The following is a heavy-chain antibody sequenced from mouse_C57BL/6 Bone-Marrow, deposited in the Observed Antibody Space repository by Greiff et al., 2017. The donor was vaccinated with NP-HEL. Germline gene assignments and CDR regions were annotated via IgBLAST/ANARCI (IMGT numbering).Heavy chain of an antibody. CDR3: ARWGYYLDD. CDR1: GYTFTSYW. J-gene: IGHJ2*01. V-gene: IGHV1-55*01. Sequence: QVQLQQPGAELVKPGASVKMSCKASGYTFTSYWITWVKQRPGQGLEWIGDIYPGSGSTNYNEKFKSKATLTVDTASSTAYMQLSSLTSEDAAVYYCARWGYYLDDWGQGTTLTVSS. CDR2: IYPGSGST.